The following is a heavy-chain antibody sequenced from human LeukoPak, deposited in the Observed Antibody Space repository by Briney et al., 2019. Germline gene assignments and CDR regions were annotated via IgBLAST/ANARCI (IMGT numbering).Heavy chain of an antibody. CDR3: ARAPPDILTGYDDYYYMDV. D-gene: IGHD3-9*01. Sequence: SVKVSCKASGGTFSSYAISWVRQAPGQGLEWMGGIIPIFGTANYAQKFQGRVTITADESTSTAYMELSSLRSEDTAVYYCARAPPDILTGYDDYYYMDVWGKGTTVTISS. J-gene: IGHJ6*03. CDR1: GGTFSSYA. CDR2: IIPIFGTA. V-gene: IGHV1-69*13.